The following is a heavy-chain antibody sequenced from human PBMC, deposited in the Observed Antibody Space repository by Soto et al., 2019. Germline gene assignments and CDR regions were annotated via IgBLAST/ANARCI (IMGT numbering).Heavy chain of an antibody. Sequence: GGSLRLSCAASGFTFSSYGMHWVRQAPGKGLEWVAVIWYDGSNKYYADSVKGRFTISRDNSKNTLYLQMNSLRAEDTAVYYCARDRVGAKESYYYYYGMDVWGQGTTVTVSS. D-gene: IGHD1-26*01. CDR2: IWYDGSNK. CDR1: GFTFSSYG. V-gene: IGHV3-33*01. J-gene: IGHJ6*02. CDR3: ARDRVGAKESYYYYYGMDV.